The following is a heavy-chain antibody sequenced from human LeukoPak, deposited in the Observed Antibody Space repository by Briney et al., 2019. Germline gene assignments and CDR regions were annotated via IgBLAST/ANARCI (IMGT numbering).Heavy chain of an antibody. CDR2: IYYGGST. J-gene: IGHJ5*02. V-gene: IGHV4-59*08. CDR3: ARREWRENWFDP. D-gene: IGHD3-3*01. CDR1: GGSISSNY. Sequence: SETLSLTCTVSGGSISSNYWTWIRQPPGKGLEWIGYIYYGGSTNYNPSLKSRVTISVDTSKNQFSLKLSSVTAADTAVYYCARREWRENWFDPWGQGTLVTVSS.